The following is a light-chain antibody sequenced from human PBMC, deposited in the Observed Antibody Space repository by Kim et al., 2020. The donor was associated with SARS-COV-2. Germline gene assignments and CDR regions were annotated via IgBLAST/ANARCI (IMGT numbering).Light chain of an antibody. V-gene: IGLV3-1*01. CDR2: QDT. J-gene: IGLJ3*02. CDR3: QAWDSSTGV. Sequence: SYELTQPPSVSVGPGQTASIICSGDNLGDKYAYWYQQKPGQSPVLVIYQDTKRPSGIPERFSGSNSGNAATLTISGTQALDEGDYYCQAWDSSTGVFGGGTKLTVL. CDR1: NLGDKY.